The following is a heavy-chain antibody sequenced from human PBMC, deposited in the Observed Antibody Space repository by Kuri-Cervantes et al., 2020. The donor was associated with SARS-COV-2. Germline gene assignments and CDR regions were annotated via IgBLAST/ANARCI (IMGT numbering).Heavy chain of an antibody. D-gene: IGHD2-2*01. V-gene: IGHV4-59*11. CDR3: ARGDVVVPAAMSYYYYYGMDV. Sequence: SETLSLTCAVSGDFISSLYWSWIRQPPGKGLEWIGYIYYSGSTNYNPSLKSRVTISVDTSKNQFSLKLSSVTAADTAVYYCARGDVVVPAAMSYYYYYGMDVWGQGTTVTVSS. CDR2: IYYSGST. CDR1: GDFISSLY. J-gene: IGHJ6*02.